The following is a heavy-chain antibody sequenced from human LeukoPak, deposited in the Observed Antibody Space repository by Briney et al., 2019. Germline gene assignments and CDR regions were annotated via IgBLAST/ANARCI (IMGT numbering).Heavy chain of an antibody. V-gene: IGHV3-53*01. CDR3: AKDPTAPGTAEYFQH. J-gene: IGHJ1*01. Sequence: GGSLRLSCAASGFTVSSNYMSWVRQAPGKGLEWVSVIYSGGGTFYADSVKGRFTISRDNSKNTLYLQMSSLRADDTAVYYCAKDPTAPGTAEYFQHWGQGTLVTVSS. D-gene: IGHD1-7*01. CDR1: GFTVSSNY. CDR2: IYSGGGT.